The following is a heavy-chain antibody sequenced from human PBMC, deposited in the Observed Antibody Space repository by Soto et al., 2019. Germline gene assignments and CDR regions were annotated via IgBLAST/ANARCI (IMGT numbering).Heavy chain of an antibody. CDR1: GYTLTELS. CDR3: ATGLRYFDWLLQPPIDY. J-gene: IGHJ4*02. CDR2: CDPEDGET. D-gene: IGHD3-9*01. V-gene: IGHV1-24*01. Sequence: QVQLVQSGAEVKKPGASVKVSCKVSGYTLTELSMHWVRQAPGKGLEWMGGCDPEDGETIYAQKFQGRVTMTEDTSTDTASMELSSLRSEDTAVYYCATGLRYFDWLLQPPIDYWGQGTLVTVSS.